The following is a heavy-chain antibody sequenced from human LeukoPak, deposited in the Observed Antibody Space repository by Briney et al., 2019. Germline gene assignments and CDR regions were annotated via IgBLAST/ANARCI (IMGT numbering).Heavy chain of an antibody. CDR2: IKQDESVK. CDR1: GFTFSKFW. D-gene: IGHD3-9*01. CDR3: AASRSLDRSLDY. J-gene: IGHJ4*02. Sequence: GGSLRLSCAVSGFTFSKFWMHWVRQAPGKGLEWVANIKQDESVKYYVDSVKGRFTISRDNAKNSLFLQMNSLRVEDTVVYYCAASRSLDRSLDYWGQGTLVTVSS. V-gene: IGHV3-7*01.